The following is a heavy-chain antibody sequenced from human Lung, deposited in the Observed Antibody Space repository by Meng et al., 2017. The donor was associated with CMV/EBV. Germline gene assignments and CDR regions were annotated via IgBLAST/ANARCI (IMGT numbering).Heavy chain of an antibody. D-gene: IGHD2-2*01. Sequence: LXCAVYGGSLNGYYWSWIRQPPGKGLEWIAEINYSGTTNYSPSLKSRVTISLHSSKNQFSMNLNSVTAADTAVYYSARAYCSSTSCPEGYWVQGSXVTVSS. J-gene: IGHJ4*02. CDR3: ARAYCSSTSCPEGY. CDR1: GGSLNGYY. V-gene: IGHV4-34*01. CDR2: INYSGTT.